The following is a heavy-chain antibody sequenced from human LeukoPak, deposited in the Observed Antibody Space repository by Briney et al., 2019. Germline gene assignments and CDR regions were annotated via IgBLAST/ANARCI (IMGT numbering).Heavy chain of an antibody. D-gene: IGHD1-7*01. V-gene: IGHV3-7*03. J-gene: IGHJ4*02. Sequence: GGSLRLSCAASGFTFSLYSMTWVRQAAGKGLEWVANINEDGSEQYYVDSVKGRFTISRDNAKNLLYLQMSSLRAEDTAVYYCAKDERNWNYNLASQTYDWGQGTLVTVSS. CDR3: AKDERNWNYNLASQTYD. CDR1: GFTFSLYS. CDR2: INEDGSEQ.